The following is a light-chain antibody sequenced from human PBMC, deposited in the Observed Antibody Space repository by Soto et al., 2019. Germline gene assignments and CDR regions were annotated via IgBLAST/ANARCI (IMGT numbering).Light chain of an antibody. CDR2: GAS. V-gene: IGKV3-20*01. CDR3: QQYDSSPWT. Sequence: EIVLTHSPGTLSLSPGERATLSCRASQSVSRSYLAWYQQKLGQAPRLLIYGASSRATGIPDRFSGSGSGTDFTLTISRLEPEDFAVYYCQQYDSSPWTFGQGTKVDIK. J-gene: IGKJ1*01. CDR1: QSVSRSY.